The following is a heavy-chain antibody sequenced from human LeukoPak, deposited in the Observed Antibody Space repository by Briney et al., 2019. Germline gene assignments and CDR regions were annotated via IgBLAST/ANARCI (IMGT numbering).Heavy chain of an antibody. CDR1: GFTFSSYS. V-gene: IGHV3-21*01. J-gene: IGHJ6*02. CDR2: LSSSGDDA. CDR3: ARHYSSGWYGMDV. D-gene: IGHD6-19*01. Sequence: SGGSLRLSCAASGFTFSSYSMNWVRQAPGKGLEWVSSLSSSGDDALYADSVKGRFIISRDNAKNSLYLLMYSLRAEDTAVYYCARHYSSGWYGMDVWGQGTTVTVSS.